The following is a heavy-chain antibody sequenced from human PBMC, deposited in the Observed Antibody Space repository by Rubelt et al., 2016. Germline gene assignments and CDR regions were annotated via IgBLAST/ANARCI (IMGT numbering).Heavy chain of an antibody. Sequence: QVTLKESGPVLVKPTETLTLTCTVSGFSLSNARMGVSWIRQPPGKALEWLAHIFSNDEKSYSTSLKSRLTITKDTSKNQMVLTMTNMDPVETDTYYCAHSGYYRGGYFGYWGQGTRVTVS. CDR2: IFSNDEK. CDR3: AHSGYYRGGYFGY. J-gene: IGHJ4*02. V-gene: IGHV2-26*01. CDR1: GFSLSNARMG. D-gene: IGHD3-3*01.